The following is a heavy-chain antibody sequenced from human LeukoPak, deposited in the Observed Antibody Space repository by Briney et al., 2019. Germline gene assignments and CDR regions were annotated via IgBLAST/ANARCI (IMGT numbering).Heavy chain of an antibody. CDR1: GYSISSGYY. D-gene: IGHD3-3*01. Sequence: KSSETLSLTCAVSGYSISSGYYWGWIRQPPGKGLEWIGSIYHSGSTYYNPSLKSRVTISVDTSKNQFSLKLSSVTAADTAVYYCAREGAIFGVVIMIPWFDPWGQGTLVTVSS. CDR3: AREGAIFGVVIMIPWFDP. J-gene: IGHJ5*02. V-gene: IGHV4-38-2*02. CDR2: IYHSGST.